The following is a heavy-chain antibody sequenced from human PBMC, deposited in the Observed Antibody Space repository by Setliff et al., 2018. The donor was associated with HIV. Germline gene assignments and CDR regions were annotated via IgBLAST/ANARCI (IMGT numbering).Heavy chain of an antibody. CDR1: GFTFSRAP. CDR3: TTDVAH. CDR2: IKSKTDDGSI. J-gene: IGHJ1*01. D-gene: IGHD2-15*01. Sequence: PGGSLRLSCEGSGFTFSRAPMSWVRQAPGKGLEWVGRIKSKTDDGSIDYAVPVKGRFTTSRDDSENTLYLQMNSLKTEDSAVYYCTTDVAHWGQGTLVTVSS. V-gene: IGHV3-15*01.